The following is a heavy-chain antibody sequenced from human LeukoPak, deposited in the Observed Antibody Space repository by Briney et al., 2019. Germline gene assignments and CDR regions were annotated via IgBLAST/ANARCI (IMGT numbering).Heavy chain of an antibody. CDR2: IYYSGST. CDR3: ARVGVGALDY. D-gene: IGHD1-26*01. Sequence: SETLSLTCTVSGGSISSYYWAWTRKPPGRGLEWIGYIYYSGSTNYNPSLKSRVTISVDTSKNQFSLKLSSVTAADTAVYYCARVGVGALDYWGQGTLVTVSS. V-gene: IGHV4-59*01. J-gene: IGHJ4*02. CDR1: GGSISSYY.